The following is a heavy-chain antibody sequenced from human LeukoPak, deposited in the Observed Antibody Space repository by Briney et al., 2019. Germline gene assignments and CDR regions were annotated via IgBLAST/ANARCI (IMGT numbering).Heavy chain of an antibody. J-gene: IGHJ4*02. CDR3: ARDPPALEDFDY. Sequence: PGGSLRLSCAASGFSVKTNYMSWVRQAPGKGLEWVSYISGRGNTIKYADSVKGRFTISRDNGKNSLYLHMSSLRAEDTAVYYCARDPPALEDFDYWGQGTQVTVSS. V-gene: IGHV3-11*01. CDR2: ISGRGNTI. CDR1: GFSVKTNY.